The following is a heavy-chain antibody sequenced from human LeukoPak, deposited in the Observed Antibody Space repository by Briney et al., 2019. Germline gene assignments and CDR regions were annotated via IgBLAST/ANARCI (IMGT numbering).Heavy chain of an antibody. J-gene: IGHJ4*02. CDR3: ARGTYFSDSYYFDY. D-gene: IGHD2-21*01. CDR2: IYASGTT. CDR1: GGSISSDS. V-gene: IGHV4-4*07. Sequence: SETLSLTCTVSGGSISSDSWNWIRQPAGKGLEWIGRIYASGTTNYNPSLKSRVTMSIDTSKSQFSLQLASVTAADTAVYYCARGTYFSDSYYFDYWGQGTLVTVSS.